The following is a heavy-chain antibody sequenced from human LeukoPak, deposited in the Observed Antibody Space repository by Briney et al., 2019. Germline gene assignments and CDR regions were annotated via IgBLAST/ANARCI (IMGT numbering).Heavy chain of an antibody. D-gene: IGHD7-27*01. CDR1: GGTFSSYA. CDR3: ARVAANWESIDY. CDR2: IIPILGIA. Sequence: GASVKVSCKASGGTFSSYAISWVRQAPGQGLEWMGRIIPILGIANYAQKFQGRVTITADKSTSTAYMELSSLRSEDTAVYYCARVAANWESIDYWGQGTLVTVSS. J-gene: IGHJ4*02. V-gene: IGHV1-69*04.